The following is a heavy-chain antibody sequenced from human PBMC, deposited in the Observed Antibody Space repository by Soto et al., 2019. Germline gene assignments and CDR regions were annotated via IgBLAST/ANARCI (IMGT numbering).Heavy chain of an antibody. CDR1: RDSISRGDYY. V-gene: IGHV4-31*03. Sequence: QVQLQESGPGLVRPSQTLSLTCTVSRDSISRGDYYRSWIRQHAGKGLEWIGYVTHSGSSFYNPSLQSRVIISVDTSKNQFALKLTPVTAADTAVYYCARTRTDTSSSFDHWGQGTLVTVSS. D-gene: IGHD6-6*01. J-gene: IGHJ4*02. CDR2: VTHSGSS. CDR3: ARTRTDTSSSFDH.